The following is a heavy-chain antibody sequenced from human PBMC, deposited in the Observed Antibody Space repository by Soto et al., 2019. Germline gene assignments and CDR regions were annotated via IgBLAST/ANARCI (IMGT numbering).Heavy chain of an antibody. CDR2: IWYDGSNK. J-gene: IGHJ6*02. V-gene: IGHV3-33*01. Sequence: PGGSLRLSCAASGFTFSSYGMHWVRQAPGKGLEWVAVIWYDGSNKYYADSVKGRFTISRDNSKNTLYLQMNSLRAEDTAVYYCARDGVRFLEWLLSKDRDYYYYGMDVWGQGTTVTVSS. CDR3: ARDGVRFLEWLLSKDRDYYYYGMDV. D-gene: IGHD3-3*01. CDR1: GFTFSSYG.